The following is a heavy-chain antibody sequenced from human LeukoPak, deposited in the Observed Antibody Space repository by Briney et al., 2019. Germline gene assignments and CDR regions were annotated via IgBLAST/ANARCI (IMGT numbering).Heavy chain of an antibody. Sequence: PGGSLRLSCAASGFTFSSYGMHWVRQAPGKGLEWVAFIRYDGSNKYYADSVKGRFTISRDNSKNTLYLQMNSLRAEDTAVYYCAKDLFDIVVVPAALSDYWGQGTLVTVSS. J-gene: IGHJ4*02. CDR1: GFTFSSYG. V-gene: IGHV3-30*02. CDR3: AKDLFDIVVVPAALSDY. CDR2: IRYDGSNK. D-gene: IGHD2-2*01.